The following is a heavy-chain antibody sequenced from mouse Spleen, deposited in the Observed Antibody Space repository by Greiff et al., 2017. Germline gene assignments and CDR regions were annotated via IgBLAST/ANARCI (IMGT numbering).Heavy chain of an antibody. CDR2: IDPETGGT. CDR3: TRSKFITTVVAHFDY. D-gene: IGHD1-1*01. V-gene: IGHV1-15*01. J-gene: IGHJ2*01. CDR1: GYTFTDYE. Sequence: QVQLKQSGAELVRPGASVTLSCKASGYTFTDYEMHWVKQTPVHGLEWIGAIDPETGGTAYNQKFKGKAILTADKSSSTAYMELRSLTSEDSAVYYCTRSKFITTVVAHFDYWGQGTTLTVSS.